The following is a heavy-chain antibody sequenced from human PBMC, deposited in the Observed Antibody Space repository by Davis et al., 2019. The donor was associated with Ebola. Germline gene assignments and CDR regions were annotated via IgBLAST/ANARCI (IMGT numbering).Heavy chain of an antibody. J-gene: IGHJ6*02. D-gene: IGHD5-24*01. CDR1: GYTFTGYY. V-gene: IGHV1-18*04. CDR3: ARDLVEMAKGTAGYYYGMDV. CDR2: IIPIFGTA. Sequence: ASVKVSCKASGYTFTGYYMHWVRQAPGQGLEWMGGIIPIFGTANYAQKLQGRVTMTTDTSTSTAYMELRSLRSDDTAVYYCARDLVEMAKGTAGYYYGMDVWGQGTTVTVSS.